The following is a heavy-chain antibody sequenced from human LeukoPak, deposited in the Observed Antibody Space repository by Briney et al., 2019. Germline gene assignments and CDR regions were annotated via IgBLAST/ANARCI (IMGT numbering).Heavy chain of an antibody. V-gene: IGHV3-11*04. CDR3: ARGTTVESDY. CDR2: ISISGSDT. J-gene: IGHJ4*02. CDR1: GFAFSDYY. Sequence: GGSLRLSCAASGFAFSDYYMSWIRQAPGKGLDWLSYISISGSDTFYADSVSGRFTISRDNAKNSLYLQMNSLRAEDTAVYYCARGTTVESDYWGQGTLVTVSS. D-gene: IGHD4-23*01.